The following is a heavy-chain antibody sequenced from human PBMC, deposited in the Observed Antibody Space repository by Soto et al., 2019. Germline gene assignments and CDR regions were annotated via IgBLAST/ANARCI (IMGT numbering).Heavy chain of an antibody. CDR3: ARVRYGLGSGSYLIDY. CDR1: GGSVSNGSYY. CDR2: IYYSGST. J-gene: IGHJ4*02. V-gene: IGHV4-61*01. Sequence: SKTQSLTCTVSGGSVSNGSYYRSWIRQPPGKGLERIGHIYYSGSTNYNPALKSRVTISVDTSKRQFSLRLSCVTAADTGVYYCARVRYGLGSGSYLIDYWGQGTLVTVSS. D-gene: IGHD1-26*01.